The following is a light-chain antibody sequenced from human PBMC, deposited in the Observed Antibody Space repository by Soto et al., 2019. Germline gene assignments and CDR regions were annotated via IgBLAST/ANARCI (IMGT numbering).Light chain of an antibody. J-gene: IGLJ1*01. Sequence: QSVLTQPASVSGSPGQSITISCSGTSSDVGSYDHVAWYQQFPGKTPKLMIYEVSNRPSGVSSRFSGSKSGNTASLTISGLQAEDEADYYCISYTVSSTYYVFGSGTKVTVL. CDR1: SSDVGSYDH. CDR3: ISYTVSSTYYV. CDR2: EVS. V-gene: IGLV2-14*01.